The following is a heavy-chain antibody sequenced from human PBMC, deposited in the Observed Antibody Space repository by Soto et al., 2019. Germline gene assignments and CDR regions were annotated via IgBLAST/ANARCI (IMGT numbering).Heavy chain of an antibody. CDR2: INHSGST. J-gene: IGHJ6*02. CDR3: ARRRGNSSGWYTFYYYYGMDV. Sequence: QVQLQQWGAGLLKPSETLSLTCAVYGGSFSGYYWSWIRQPPGKGLEWIGEINHSGSTNYNPSLKSRGTISVDTSKNQFSLKLSSVTAADTAVYYCARRRGNSSGWYTFYYYYGMDVWGQGTTVTVSS. V-gene: IGHV4-34*01. CDR1: GGSFSGYY. D-gene: IGHD6-19*01.